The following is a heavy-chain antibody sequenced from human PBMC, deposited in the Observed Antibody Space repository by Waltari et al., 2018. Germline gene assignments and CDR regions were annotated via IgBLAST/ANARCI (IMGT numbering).Heavy chain of an antibody. Sequence: QVQLQESGPGLVKPSETLSLTCTVSGGSISSYYWSWIRQPPGKGLEWIGYIYYRGGTSYNPSLKSRGTISVDTSKNQFSLKLGSVTAADTAVYYCASQTYYDFWSGYFYFDDWGQGTLVTVSS. CDR3: ASQTYYDFWSGYFYFDD. J-gene: IGHJ4*02. D-gene: IGHD3-3*01. CDR2: IYYRGGT. V-gene: IGHV4-59*01. CDR1: GGSISSYY.